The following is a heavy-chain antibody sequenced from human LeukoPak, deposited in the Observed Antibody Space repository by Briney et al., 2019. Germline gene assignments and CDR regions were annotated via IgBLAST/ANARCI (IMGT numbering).Heavy chain of an antibody. CDR2: IYHSGST. J-gene: IGHJ5*02. CDR3: ARGDSGYEEGNWFDP. V-gene: IGHV4-30-2*01. CDR1: VGSISTGGYS. Sequence: SQTLSLTRAVSVGSISTGGYSWSWIRQPPGKGLEWIGYIYHSGSTSYNPSLKSRVTISVDRSKNQFSLKLSSVTAADTAVYYCARGDSGYEEGNWFDPWGQGTLVTVSS. D-gene: IGHD5-12*01.